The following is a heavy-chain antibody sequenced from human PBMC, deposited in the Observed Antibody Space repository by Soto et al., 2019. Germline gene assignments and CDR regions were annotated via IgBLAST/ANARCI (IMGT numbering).Heavy chain of an antibody. Sequence: QVQLVESGGGVVQPGRSLRLSCEASGFSFGSCGMHWVRQAPGKGLEWVAVIWFDGSKKYYADSVKGRFTISRDNSKNMLSLEMINLRPEDTAIYYCARVRPGGSYYYYGMDVWGQGTTVTVSS. CDR3: ARVRPGGSYYYYGMDV. D-gene: IGHD3-10*01. CDR1: GFSFGSCG. J-gene: IGHJ6*02. CDR2: IWFDGSKK. V-gene: IGHV3-33*01.